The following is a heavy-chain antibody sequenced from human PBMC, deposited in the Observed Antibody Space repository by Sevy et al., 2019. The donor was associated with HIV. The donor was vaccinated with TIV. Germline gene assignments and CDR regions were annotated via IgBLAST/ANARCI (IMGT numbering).Heavy chain of an antibody. D-gene: IGHD3-22*01. J-gene: IGHJ4*02. V-gene: IGHV3-21*01. Sequence: GGSLRLSCAASGFTFSSYNMNWVRQAPGKGLEWISSITGDSSYMYDADSVKGRFTISRDNATNSLYLHMNGLRAEETPVYYCSRDRPTLNYHASSGYNYYFDSWGQGTLVTVSS. CDR2: ITGDSSYM. CDR1: GFTFSSYN. CDR3: SRDRPTLNYHASSGYNYYFDS.